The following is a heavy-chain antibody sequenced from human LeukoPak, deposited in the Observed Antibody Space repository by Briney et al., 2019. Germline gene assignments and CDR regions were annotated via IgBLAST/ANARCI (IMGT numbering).Heavy chain of an antibody. CDR1: GFIFTNYA. CDR3: AKEGFDY. CDR2: ISDSGENT. Sequence: PGRSLRLSCAASGFIFTNYAMNWVRQAPGKGLEWVSGISDSGENTYYADSVKGRFTISRDNSKNTLFLQMNSLRGEDTAVYYCAKEGFDYWGQGTLVTVSS. V-gene: IGHV3-23*01. J-gene: IGHJ4*02.